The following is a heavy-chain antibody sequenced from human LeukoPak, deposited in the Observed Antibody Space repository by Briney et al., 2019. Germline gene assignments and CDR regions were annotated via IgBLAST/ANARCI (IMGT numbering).Heavy chain of an antibody. CDR3: ARRPLGGYGYFDY. CDR1: GGSISSLSYY. J-gene: IGHJ4*02. CDR2: VYYSGST. D-gene: IGHD5-12*01. V-gene: IGHV4-39*01. Sequence: PSETLSLTCTVSGGSISSLSYYWGWLRQPPGRGLEWIGSVYYSGSTYYNPSLKSRVTISVDTSKNQFFLKVSSVTAADTAVFYCARRPLGGYGYFDYWGQGTLVTVSS.